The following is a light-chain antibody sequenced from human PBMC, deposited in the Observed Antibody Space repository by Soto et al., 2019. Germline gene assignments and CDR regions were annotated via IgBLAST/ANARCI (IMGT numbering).Light chain of an antibody. CDR1: HSVSNN. CDR3: QQSDSMPWT. CDR2: GAS. J-gene: IGKJ1*01. Sequence: VMTQSPTTLSVSPGERATLSCRASHSVSNNLAWYQQKPGQAPRLLIYGASTRATGVPARFSGSGSGTDFTLTISSLQPEDSATYYCQQSDSMPWTFGQGTKVDIK. V-gene: IGKV3-15*01.